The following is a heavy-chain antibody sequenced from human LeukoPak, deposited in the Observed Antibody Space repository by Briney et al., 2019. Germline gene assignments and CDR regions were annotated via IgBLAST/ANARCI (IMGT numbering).Heavy chain of an antibody. J-gene: IGHJ5*02. CDR2: ISWNSGSI. Sequence: GGSLRLSCAASGFTFSNAWMSWVRQAPGKGLEWVSGISWNSGSIGYADSVKGRFTISRDNAKNSLYLQMNSLRAEDTALYYCAKDGGYCSSTSCYGWFDPWGQGTLVTVSS. CDR1: GFTFSNAW. CDR3: AKDGGYCSSTSCYGWFDP. V-gene: IGHV3-9*01. D-gene: IGHD2-2*01.